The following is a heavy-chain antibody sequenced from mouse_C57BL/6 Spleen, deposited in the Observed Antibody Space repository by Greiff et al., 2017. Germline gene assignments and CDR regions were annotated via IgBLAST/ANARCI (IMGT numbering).Heavy chain of an antibody. V-gene: IGHV5-4*01. Sequence: EVQVVESGGGLVKPGGSLKLSCAASGFTFSSYAMSWVRQTPEKRLEWVATISDGGSYTYYPDNVKGRFTISRDNAKNNLYLQMSHLKSEDTAMYYCARDRDWDEWYFDVWGTGTTVTVSS. D-gene: IGHD4-1*01. CDR1: GFTFSSYA. J-gene: IGHJ1*03. CDR2: ISDGGSYT. CDR3: ARDRDWDEWYFDV.